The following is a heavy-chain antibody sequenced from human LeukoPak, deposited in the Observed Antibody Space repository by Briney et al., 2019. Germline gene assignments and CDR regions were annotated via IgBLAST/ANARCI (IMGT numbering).Heavy chain of an antibody. CDR2: IYSGGST. Sequence: GGSLRLSCAASGFTVSSKHMNWVRQAPGKGLEWVSVIYSGGSTKYSDSVKGRFTISRDNSKNTLYLQMNSLRADDTAVYYCIYGYTLDFWGQGTLVTVSS. CDR1: GFTVSSKH. V-gene: IGHV3-53*01. CDR3: IYGYTLDF. J-gene: IGHJ4*02. D-gene: IGHD5-18*01.